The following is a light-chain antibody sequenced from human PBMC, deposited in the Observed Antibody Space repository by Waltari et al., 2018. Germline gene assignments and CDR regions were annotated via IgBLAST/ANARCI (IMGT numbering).Light chain of an antibody. CDR3: GSWDSSLGIGV. J-gene: IGLJ3*02. V-gene: IGLV1-51*01. CDR2: EDN. Sequence: QSVLTQAPSVSAAPGQTVTISCSGTTPNIGNNYVSRYQQLPGAAPKIVIYEDNRRPSGIPYRFSGSKSGASATLGITGLQTGDEADYYCGSWDSSLGIGVLGGGTRLTVL. CDR1: TPNIGNNY.